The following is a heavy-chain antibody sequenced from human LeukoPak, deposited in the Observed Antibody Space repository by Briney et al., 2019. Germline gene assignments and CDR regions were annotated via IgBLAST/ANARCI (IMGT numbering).Heavy chain of an antibody. J-gene: IGHJ3*02. Sequence: GESLKISCKGCGYSFTSQWIGWVRQMPGKGLEWMGIIYPADSDTKYSPSFQGQVTISADKSINTAYLQWSSLKASDTAMYYCASSYSSSSGPSSDAFDIWGQGTMVTVSS. V-gene: IGHV5-51*01. CDR1: GYSFTSQW. D-gene: IGHD6-6*01. CDR3: ASSYSSSSGPSSDAFDI. CDR2: IYPADSDT.